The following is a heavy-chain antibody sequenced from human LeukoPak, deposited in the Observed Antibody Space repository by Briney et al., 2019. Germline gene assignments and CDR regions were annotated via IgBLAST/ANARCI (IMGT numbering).Heavy chain of an antibody. J-gene: IGHJ4*02. D-gene: IGHD5-18*01. CDR1: GFSFSVYN. CDR2: ISSRSTHI. V-gene: IGHV3-21*03. CDR3: ATELMDTGTFDY. Sequence: GGSLRLSCAASGFSFSVYNMNWVRQAPGKGLEWVASISSRSTHIHFADSVKGRFTISRDNAKKSLFLQMSSLRAEDTAVYYCATELMDTGTFDYWGQGTLVTVSS.